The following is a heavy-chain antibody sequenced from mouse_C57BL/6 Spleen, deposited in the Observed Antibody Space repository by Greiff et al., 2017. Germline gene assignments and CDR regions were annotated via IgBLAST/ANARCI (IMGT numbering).Heavy chain of an antibody. V-gene: IGHV5-4*01. J-gene: IGHJ4*01. CDR2: ISDGGSYT. D-gene: IGHD1-1*01. CDR3: AIDKDYYGSSLYYAMDY. Sequence: EVMLVESGGGLVKPGGSLKLSCAASGFTFSSYAMSWVRQTPEKRLEWVATISDGGSYTYYPDNVKGRFTISRDNAKNNLYLQMSHLKSEDTAMYYCAIDKDYYGSSLYYAMDYWGQGTSVTVSS. CDR1: GFTFSSYA.